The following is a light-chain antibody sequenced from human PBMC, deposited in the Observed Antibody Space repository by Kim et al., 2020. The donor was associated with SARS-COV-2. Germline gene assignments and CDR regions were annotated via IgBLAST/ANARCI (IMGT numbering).Light chain of an antibody. CDR1: QKISSY. V-gene: IGKV3-11*01. CDR3: QQRSNWYT. CDR2: GAS. Sequence: LSLSPGERAPLAFRASQKISSYLAWYQQRPGQAPRLLIYGASTRATGIPARFSGSGSGTDFTLTISSLEPEDFAVYYCQQRSNWYTFGQGTKLEI. J-gene: IGKJ2*01.